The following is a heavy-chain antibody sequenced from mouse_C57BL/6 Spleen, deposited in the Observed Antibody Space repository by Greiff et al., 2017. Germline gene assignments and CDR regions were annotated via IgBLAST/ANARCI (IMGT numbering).Heavy chain of an antibody. CDR3: ARSGAQATLFDY. V-gene: IGHV1-80*01. CDR2: IYPGDGDT. Sequence: QVQLKESGAELVKPGASVKISCKASGYAFSSYWMNWVKQRPGKGLEWIGQIYPGDGDTNYNGKFKGKATLTADKSSSTAYMQLSSLTSEDSAVYCCARSGAQATLFDYWGQGTTLTVSS. J-gene: IGHJ2*01. D-gene: IGHD3-2*02. CDR1: GYAFSSYW.